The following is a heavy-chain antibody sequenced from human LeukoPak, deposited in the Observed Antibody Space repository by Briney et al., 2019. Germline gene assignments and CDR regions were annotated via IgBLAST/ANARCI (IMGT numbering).Heavy chain of an antibody. CDR1: RDSLTSSNYY. Sequence: SETLSLTPTLSRDSLTSSNYYWGWFGQPPGKGPEWMGCIYFSGRTYYSPSLKSRVTIPVATSKNQCSLTVSSVTAAVTAVYYCARAPFDYWGQGTLV. J-gene: IGHJ4*02. CDR3: ARAPFDY. V-gene: IGHV4-39*07. CDR2: IYFSGRT.